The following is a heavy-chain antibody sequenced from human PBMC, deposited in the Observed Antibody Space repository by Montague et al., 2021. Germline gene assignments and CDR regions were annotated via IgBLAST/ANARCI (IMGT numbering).Heavy chain of an antibody. D-gene: IGHD4-17*01. V-gene: IGHV3-48*02. CDR2: ISRDSSAT. J-gene: IGHJ4*02. CDR1: GFTFTSYT. Sequence: SLRLSCAASGFTFTSYTMNWVRQAPGKGLEWVSYISRDSSATYYAVSVKGRFTISRDNAKNSLYLQVNSLRDEDTAVYYCARDQDYAFDHWGQGTLVTVSS. CDR3: ARDQDYAFDH.